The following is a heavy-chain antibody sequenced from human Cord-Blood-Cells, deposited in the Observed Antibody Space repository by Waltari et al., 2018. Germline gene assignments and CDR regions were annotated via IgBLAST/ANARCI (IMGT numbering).Heavy chain of an antibody. CDR2: ISSSSSYI. CDR1: GFTFSSHR. V-gene: IGHV3-21*01. D-gene: IGHD6-19*01. CDR3: ARTSGWYAFDI. Sequence: EVQLVESGGGVVKAGGYLQLAWGASGFTFSSHRLHRVRQAPGKGVEWVSSISSSSSYIYYADSVKGRFTISRDNAKNSLYLQMNSLRAEDTAVYYCARTSGWYAFDIWGQVTMVTVSS. J-gene: IGHJ3*02.